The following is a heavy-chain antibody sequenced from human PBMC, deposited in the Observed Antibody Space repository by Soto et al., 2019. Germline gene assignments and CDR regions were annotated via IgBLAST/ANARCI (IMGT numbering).Heavy chain of an antibody. J-gene: IGHJ3*02. Sequence: QVQLQESGPGLVKPSQTLSLTCTVSGDSFSSGDYYWSWIRQPPGKGLEWIGYIYYSGSTYYNPSLKSRVTISVDTSKNQFSLKLSSVTAADTAVYFCARLPTVDHYAFDIWGQGTMVTVSS. CDR2: IYYSGST. CDR1: GDSFSSGDYY. CDR3: ARLPTVDHYAFDI. V-gene: IGHV4-30-4*01. D-gene: IGHD2-21*01.